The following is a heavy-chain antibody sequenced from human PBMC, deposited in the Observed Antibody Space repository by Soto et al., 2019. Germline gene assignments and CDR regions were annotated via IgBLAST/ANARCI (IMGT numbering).Heavy chain of an antibody. Sequence: QLQLQESGSGLVKPSQTLSLTCAVSGGSVSSGGYSWSWIREPPGKGLERIGYIYHGGSTYYNPSVQSRVSRSVDRFKNQFSPKLTSVTAADTAMYYCARDNYDSSGSYLLYWGQGALVTVSS. D-gene: IGHD3-22*01. CDR2: IYHGGST. V-gene: IGHV4-30-2*01. CDR1: GGSVSSGGYS. J-gene: IGHJ4*02. CDR3: ARDNYDSSGSYLLY.